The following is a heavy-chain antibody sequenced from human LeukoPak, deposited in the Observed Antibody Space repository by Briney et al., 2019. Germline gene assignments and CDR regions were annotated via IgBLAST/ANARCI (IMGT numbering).Heavy chain of an antibody. CDR2: IYWDGDK. Sequence: SGPTLVKPTHTLTLICTFSGFSLTTQGVGVTWIRQPPGRAPEWAAIIYWDGDKPFSPSLKTRLTITQDTSKYQVVLTMTNMDPVDTATYYCARSPYYDSSFDSWGQGTLVTVSP. CDR1: GFSLTTQGVG. D-gene: IGHD3-22*01. V-gene: IGHV2-5*02. J-gene: IGHJ4*02. CDR3: ARSPYYDSSFDS.